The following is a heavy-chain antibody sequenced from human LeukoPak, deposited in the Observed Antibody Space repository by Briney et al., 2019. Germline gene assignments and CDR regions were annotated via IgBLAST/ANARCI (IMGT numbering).Heavy chain of an antibody. CDR2: IYYSGST. J-gene: IGHJ6*02. CDR3: ARDAGFIAVAGDYYYYGMDV. Sequence: SETLSLTCTVSGGSISSYYRSWIRQPPGKGLEWIGYIYYSGSTNYNPSLKSRVTISVDTSKNQFSLKLSSVTAADTAVYYCARDAGFIAVAGDYYYYGMDVWGQGTTVTVSS. CDR1: GGSISSYY. D-gene: IGHD6-19*01. V-gene: IGHV4-59*01.